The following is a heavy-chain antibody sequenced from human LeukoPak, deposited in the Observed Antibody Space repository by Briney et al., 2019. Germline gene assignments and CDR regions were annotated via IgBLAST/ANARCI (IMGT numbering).Heavy chain of an antibody. CDR2: IYHSGST. J-gene: IGHJ4*02. V-gene: IGHV4-38-2*02. D-gene: IGHD2-2*01. Sequence: PSETLSLTCAVSGYSISSGYYWGWIRQPPGKGLEWIGSIYHSGSTYYNPSLKSRVTISVGTSKNQFSLKLSSVTAADTAVYYCAREDQLLGDYWGQGTLVTVSS. CDR1: GYSISSGYY. CDR3: AREDQLLGDY.